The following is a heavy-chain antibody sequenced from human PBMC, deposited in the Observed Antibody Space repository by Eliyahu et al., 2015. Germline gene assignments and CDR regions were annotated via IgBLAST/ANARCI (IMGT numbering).Heavy chain of an antibody. CDR1: GFTFSXYD. CDR2: IGTAGDT. J-gene: IGHJ4*02. D-gene: IGHD3-22*01. V-gene: IGHV3-13*01. CDR3: ARGYGSRFYYDSSGSQYDY. Sequence: EVQLVESGGGLVQPGGSLRLSCAASGFTFSXYDMHWVRQATGKGLEWVSAIGTAGDTYYPGSVKGRFTISRENAKNSLYLQMNSLRAGDTAVYYCARGYGSRFYYDSSGSQYDYWGQGTLVTVSS.